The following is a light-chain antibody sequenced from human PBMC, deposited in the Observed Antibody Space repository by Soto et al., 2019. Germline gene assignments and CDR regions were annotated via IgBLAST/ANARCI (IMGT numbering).Light chain of an antibody. CDR3: SSFTRSNSYV. Sequence: QSALTQPASVSGSPVQSITISCTGTSSDVGAYNYVSWYQQHPGQVPKLMIYDVSARPSGVSNRFSGSKSGNTASLTISGLQSEAEADYYCSSFTRSNSYVFGTGTKLTVL. CDR1: SSDVGAYNY. CDR2: DVS. V-gene: IGLV2-14*03. J-gene: IGLJ1*01.